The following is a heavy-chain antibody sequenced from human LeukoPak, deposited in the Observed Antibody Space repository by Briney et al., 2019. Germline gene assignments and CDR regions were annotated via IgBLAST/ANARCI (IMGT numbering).Heavy chain of an antibody. CDR3: TSRTPPSDFDY. CDR2: ILYSGGT. J-gene: IGHJ4*02. CDR1: GGSSSSSSYY. V-gene: IGHV4-39*01. D-gene: IGHD1-14*01. Sequence: PSETLSLTCTVSGGSSSSSSYYWVWIRQPPGKGLEWIGGILYSGGTYYNPSLKSRVTISVDTSKNQFSLKLSSVTAADTAVYYCTSRTPPSDFDYWGQGTLVTVSS.